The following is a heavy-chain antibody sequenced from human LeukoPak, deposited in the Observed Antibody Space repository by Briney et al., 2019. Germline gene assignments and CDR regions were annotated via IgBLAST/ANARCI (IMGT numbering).Heavy chain of an antibody. V-gene: IGHV4-4*02. CDR1: GGSISNTNW. D-gene: IGHD3-10*01. Sequence: PSETLSLTCGVSGGSISNTNWWTWVRQPPGKGLEWIGEVNLQGSTNYNPSLKSRVAISVDKSENHISLKLTSVTAADTAVYYCARHGSYTSGSYSFDYWGQGTLVTVSS. CDR2: VNLQGST. J-gene: IGHJ4*02. CDR3: ARHGSYTSGSYSFDY.